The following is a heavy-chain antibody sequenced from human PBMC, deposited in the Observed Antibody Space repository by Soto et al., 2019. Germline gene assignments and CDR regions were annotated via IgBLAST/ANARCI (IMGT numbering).Heavy chain of an antibody. CDR3: ARVVVVIAIRVGGWFDP. Sequence: GGSLRLSCAASGFTFSDYYMSWIRQAPGKGLEWVSYISSSGSTIYYADSVKGRFTISRDNAKNSLYLQMNSLRAEDTAVYYCARVVVVIAIRVGGWFDPWGQGTLVTVSS. D-gene: IGHD2-21*01. V-gene: IGHV3-11*01. CDR2: ISSSGSTI. J-gene: IGHJ5*02. CDR1: GFTFSDYY.